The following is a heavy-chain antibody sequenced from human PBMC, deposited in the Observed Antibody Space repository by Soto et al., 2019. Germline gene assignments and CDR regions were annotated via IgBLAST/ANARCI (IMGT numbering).Heavy chain of an antibody. J-gene: IGHJ3*02. CDR2: ISSSSSYI. CDR1: GFTFSIYS. CDR3: ARDLPLPAFDI. V-gene: IGHV3-21*01. Sequence: GGSLRLSCAASGFTFSIYSMNWVRQAPGKGLEWVSSISSSSSYIYYADSVKGRFTISRDNAKNSLYLQMNSLRAEDTAVYYCARDLPLPAFDIWGQGTMVTVSS.